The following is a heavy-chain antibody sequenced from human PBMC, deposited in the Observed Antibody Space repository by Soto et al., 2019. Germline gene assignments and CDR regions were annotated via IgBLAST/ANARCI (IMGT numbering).Heavy chain of an antibody. J-gene: IGHJ4*02. CDR3: ARHYYASTGYYRSPLGD. V-gene: IGHV4-34*01. CDR1: GGSFGGYY. CDR2: INHVAST. Sequence: VQLQQWGAGLLKPSETLSLTCEVSGGSFGGYYWSWVRQPPGKGLEWIGEINHVASTNYNPSLKSQVTISLDMSKNQFSLMLTSVTAADTAVYYCARHYYASTGYYRSPLGDWYQGALVTVSS. D-gene: IGHD3-22*01.